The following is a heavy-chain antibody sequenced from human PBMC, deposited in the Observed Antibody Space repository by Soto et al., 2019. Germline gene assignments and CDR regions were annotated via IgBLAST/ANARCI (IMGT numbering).Heavy chain of an antibody. J-gene: IGHJ4*02. CDR2: LSGSGDTT. Sequence: PGGSLRLSCAASGFTFSSAAVSWLRQAPGKGLEWVSTLSGSGDTTYYADSVKGRFTISRDNSKNTLYLQMNSLRAEDTALYYCAKTRESGIHFYFDSWGQGALVTVSS. D-gene: IGHD1-26*01. V-gene: IGHV3-23*01. CDR3: AKTRESGIHFYFDS. CDR1: GFTFSSAA.